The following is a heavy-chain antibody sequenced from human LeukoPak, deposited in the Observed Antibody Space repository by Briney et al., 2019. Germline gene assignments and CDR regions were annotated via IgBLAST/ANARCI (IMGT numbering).Heavy chain of an antibody. CDR1: GYSFTSYW. J-gene: IGHJ6*03. CDR3: ATSQANNQYSSGRYDDYYYMDV. Sequence: GESLKISCKGSGYSFTSYWIGWVRQMPGKGLDGMGIIYPGDSDTRYSPSVQGQVTISADKSISPAYLQWSSLKASDPAMYYCATSQANNQYSSGRYDDYYYMDVWGKGTTVTVSS. V-gene: IGHV5-51*01. CDR2: IYPGDSDT. D-gene: IGHD6-19*01.